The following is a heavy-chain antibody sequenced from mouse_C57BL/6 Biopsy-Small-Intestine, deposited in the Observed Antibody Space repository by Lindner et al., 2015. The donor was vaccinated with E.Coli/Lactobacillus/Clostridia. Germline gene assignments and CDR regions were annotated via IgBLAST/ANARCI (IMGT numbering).Heavy chain of an antibody. Sequence: VQLQESGAELVRPGASVKLSCTASGFNIKDDYMHWVKQRPEQGLEWIGRIDPANGNTKYAPKFQDKATITADTSSNTAYLRLSSLTSEDTAVYYCARRDGRYFDYWGQGTTLTVSS. CDR2: IDPANGNT. CDR3: ARRDGRYFDY. J-gene: IGHJ2*01. V-gene: IGHV14-3*01. D-gene: IGHD1-1*02. CDR1: GFNIKDDY.